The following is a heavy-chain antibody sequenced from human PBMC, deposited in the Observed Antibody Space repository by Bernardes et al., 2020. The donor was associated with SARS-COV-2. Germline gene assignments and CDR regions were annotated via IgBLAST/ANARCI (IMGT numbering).Heavy chain of an antibody. Sequence: GGSLRLSCAASGFTFSSYWMHWVRQAPGKGLVWVSLINSDGSSTSYADSVKGRFTISRDNAKNTLYLQMNSLRAEDTAVYYCARVADYGDYVDAFDIWGQGTMVTVSS. D-gene: IGHD4-17*01. CDR1: GFTFSSYW. J-gene: IGHJ3*02. CDR2: INSDGSST. V-gene: IGHV3-74*01. CDR3: ARVADYGDYVDAFDI.